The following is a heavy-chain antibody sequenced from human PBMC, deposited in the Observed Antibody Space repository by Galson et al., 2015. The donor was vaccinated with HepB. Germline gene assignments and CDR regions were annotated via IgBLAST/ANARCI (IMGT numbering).Heavy chain of an antibody. CDR1: GFTFSDYY. CDR3: ARGYRSGGSCSRALDY. V-gene: IGHV3-11*06. Sequence: SLRLSCAASGFTFSDYYMSWIRQAPGKGLEWVSYISSSSSYTNYADSVKGRFTISRDNAKNSLYLQMNSLRAEDTAVYYCARGYRSGGSCSRALDYWGQGTLVTVSS. J-gene: IGHJ4*02. CDR2: ISSSSSYT. D-gene: IGHD2-15*01.